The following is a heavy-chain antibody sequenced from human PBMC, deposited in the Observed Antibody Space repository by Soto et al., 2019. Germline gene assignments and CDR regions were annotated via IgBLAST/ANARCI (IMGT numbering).Heavy chain of an antibody. J-gene: IGHJ5*02. CDR1: GYTFTSYG. D-gene: IGHD1-1*01. CDR2: ISAYNGNT. V-gene: IGHV1-18*01. Sequence: ASVKVSCKASGYTFTSYGISWVRQAPGQGLEWMGWISAYNGNTNYAQKLQGRVTMTTDTSTSTAYMELRSLRSDDTAVYYCAREPSVELERRVLSWFDPWGQGTLVTVSS. CDR3: AREPSVELERRVLSWFDP.